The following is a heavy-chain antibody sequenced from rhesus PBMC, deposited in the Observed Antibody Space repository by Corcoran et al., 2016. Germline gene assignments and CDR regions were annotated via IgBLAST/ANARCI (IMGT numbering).Heavy chain of an antibody. CDR2: IYGRCSST. CDR1: GGSISSSY. Sequence: QLQLQESGPGLVKPSETLSVTCAVSGGSISSSYWSWIRQAPGKGLEWIGYIYGRCSSTSYNPSLKRRVTLSVDTSKNQLSLKLSSVTTADTAVYYCARGTGEFDYWGQGVLVTVSS. D-gene: IGHD7-45*01. CDR3: ARGTGEFDY. V-gene: IGHV4-169*01. J-gene: IGHJ4*01.